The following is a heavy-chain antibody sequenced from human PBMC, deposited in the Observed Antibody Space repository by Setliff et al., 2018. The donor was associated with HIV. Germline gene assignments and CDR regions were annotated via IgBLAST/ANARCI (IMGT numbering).Heavy chain of an antibody. CDR2: IIPMFGST. J-gene: IGHJ2*01. CDR1: GGTFRKYS. Sequence: SVKVSCKASGGTFRKYSISWVRQAPGQGLEWVGGIIPMFGSTTYAQKFYGRVTITADESTDTVEMELTSLTSEDTAMYYCARDDHYYDMGSIYSDWYFDVWGPATQVTVS. CDR3: ARDDHYYDMGSIYSDWYFDV. D-gene: IGHD3-22*01. V-gene: IGHV1-69*13.